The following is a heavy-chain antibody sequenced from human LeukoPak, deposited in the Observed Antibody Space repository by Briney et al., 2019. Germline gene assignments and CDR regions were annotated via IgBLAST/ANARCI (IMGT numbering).Heavy chain of an antibody. J-gene: IGHJ3*02. V-gene: IGHV4-59*08. Sequence: SETLSLTCTVSGGSISTYYWSWIRQPPGKGLEWIGNIYYSGSTNYNPSLKSRVTISVDTSKNQFSLKLSSVTAADTAIYYCARPYSSGWRGAFDIWGQETMVTVFS. CDR1: GGSISTYY. CDR3: ARPYSSGWRGAFDI. CDR2: IYYSGST. D-gene: IGHD6-19*01.